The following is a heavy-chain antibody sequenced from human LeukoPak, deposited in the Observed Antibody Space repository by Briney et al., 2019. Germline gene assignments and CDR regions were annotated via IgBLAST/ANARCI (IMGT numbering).Heavy chain of an antibody. CDR2: MNPNSGST. V-gene: IGHV1-8*01. J-gene: IGHJ5*02. CDR3: ARTKNYYASNGP. CDR1: GNSFTNYD. D-gene: IGHD3-10*01. Sequence: ASVKVSCRASGNSFTNYDIHWVRQATGQGLEWMGWMNPNSGSTGYAQKFQGRVTMTSITSISTAYMELSGLTYEDTAVYYCARTKNYYASNGPWGQGTLVTVSS.